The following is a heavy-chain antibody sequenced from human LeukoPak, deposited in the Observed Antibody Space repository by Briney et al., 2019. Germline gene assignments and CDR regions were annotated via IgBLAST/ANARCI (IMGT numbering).Heavy chain of an antibody. D-gene: IGHD6-19*01. V-gene: IGHV1-8*03. CDR1: GGTFSSYD. CDR3: ASESSGSSQDAFDI. J-gene: IGHJ3*02. Sequence: GASVKVSCKASGGTFSSYDINWVRQATGQGLEWMGWMNPNSGNTGYAQKFQGRVTITRNTSISTAYMELSSLRSEDTAVYYCASESSGSSQDAFDIWGQGTMVTVSS. CDR2: MNPNSGNT.